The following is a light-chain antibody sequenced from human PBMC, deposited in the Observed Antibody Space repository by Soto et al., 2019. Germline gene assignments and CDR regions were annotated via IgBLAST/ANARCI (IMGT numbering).Light chain of an antibody. CDR3: LQTKQLPLT. CDR1: QSLLHSGGKTY. V-gene: IGKV2D-29*01. J-gene: IGKJ1*01. Sequence: EIVLTQTPLSLSFTPGQSASISCNWSQSLLHSGGKTYLYWYLQRPGQPPQLLMYEVSNRFSGVPERFSGSGSGTDFTLEISRVEAEDVGLYSCLQTKQLPLTFGHGTKVDIK. CDR2: EVS.